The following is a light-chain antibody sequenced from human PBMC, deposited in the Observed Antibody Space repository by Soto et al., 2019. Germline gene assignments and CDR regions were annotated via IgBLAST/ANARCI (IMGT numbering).Light chain of an antibody. CDR2: DAS. CDR3: QQANSFPFT. Sequence: DIQMTQSPSTLSASVGDRVTITCRASQSISRSLAWYQQKPGKAPNLLIFDASSLESGVPSRFSGSGFGTEFTLTISSLQPDDFASYYCQQANSFPFTFGPGTKV. CDR1: QSISRS. J-gene: IGKJ3*01. V-gene: IGKV1-5*01.